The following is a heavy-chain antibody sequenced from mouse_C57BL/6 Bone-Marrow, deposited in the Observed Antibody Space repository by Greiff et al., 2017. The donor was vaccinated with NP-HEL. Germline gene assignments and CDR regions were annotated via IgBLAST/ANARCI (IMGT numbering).Heavy chain of an antibody. V-gene: IGHV5-17*01. Sequence: EVHLVESGGGLVKPGGSLKLSCAASGFTFSDYGMHWVRQAPEKGLEWVAYISSGSSTIYYADTVKGRFTISRDNAKNTLFLQMTRLRSEDTAMYYCARDYYGSSYYFDYWGQGTTLTVSS. CDR3: ARDYYGSSYYFDY. J-gene: IGHJ2*01. CDR1: GFTFSDYG. CDR2: ISSGSSTI. D-gene: IGHD1-1*01.